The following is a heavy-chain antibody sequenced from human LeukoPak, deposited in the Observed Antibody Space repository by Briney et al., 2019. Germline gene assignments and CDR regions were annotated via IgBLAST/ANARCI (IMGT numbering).Heavy chain of an antibody. Sequence: GGSLRLSCAPSGFTFSSYAMHWVRQAPGKGLEWVAFIPFDGGNKYYADSVKGRFTISRDNFKNTLYLQMTSLRAEDTAMYYCAKTLPGPFDYWGQGTLVTVSS. CDR2: IPFDGGNK. CDR3: AKTLPGPFDY. V-gene: IGHV3-30*02. CDR1: GFTFSSYA. D-gene: IGHD3-16*01. J-gene: IGHJ4*02.